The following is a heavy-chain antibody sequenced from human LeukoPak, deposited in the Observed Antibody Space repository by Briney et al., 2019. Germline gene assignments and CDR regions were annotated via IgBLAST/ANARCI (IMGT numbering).Heavy chain of an antibody. J-gene: IGHJ4*02. CDR1: GFTFTSSA. D-gene: IGHD2-2*01. CDR2: IVVGGGNT. V-gene: IGHV1-58*01. CDR3: AAGPQRRYCSSTSCYARY. Sequence: SVKVSCKASGFTFTSSAVQWVRQARGQRLEWIGWIVVGGGNTNYAQKFQERVTITRDMSTSTAYMELSSLRSEDTAVYYCAAGPQRRYCSSTSCYARYWGQGTLVTVSS.